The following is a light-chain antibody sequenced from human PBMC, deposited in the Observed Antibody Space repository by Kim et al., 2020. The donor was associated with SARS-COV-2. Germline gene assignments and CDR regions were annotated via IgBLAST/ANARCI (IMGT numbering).Light chain of an antibody. Sequence: SVSLRDRATLSCRASQSVRSNLAWYQQKPGQAPRLLIYGASTRATGIPARFSGSGSGTEFSVTISSLQSEDFAVYYCQQYANWPYGFGQGTKLEIK. V-gene: IGKV3-15*01. CDR3: QQYANWPYG. J-gene: IGKJ2*03. CDR1: QSVRSN. CDR2: GAS.